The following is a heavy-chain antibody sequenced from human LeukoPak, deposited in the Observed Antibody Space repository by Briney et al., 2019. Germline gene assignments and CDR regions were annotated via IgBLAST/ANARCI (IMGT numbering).Heavy chain of an antibody. Sequence: GGSLRLSCAASGFTFSNAWMSWVRQAPGKGLEWVGRIKSKTDGGTTDYAAPVKGRFTISRDDSKNTLYLQMNSLKTEDTAMYYCTTDYYDSSGYYLVDAFDIWGQGTMVTVSS. CDR2: IKSKTDGGTT. J-gene: IGHJ3*02. V-gene: IGHV3-15*01. CDR1: GFTFSNAW. CDR3: TTDYYDSSGYYLVDAFDI. D-gene: IGHD3-22*01.